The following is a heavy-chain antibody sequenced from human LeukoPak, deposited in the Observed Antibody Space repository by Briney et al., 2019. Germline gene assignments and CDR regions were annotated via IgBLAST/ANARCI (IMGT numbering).Heavy chain of an antibody. D-gene: IGHD6-13*01. J-gene: IGHJ6*03. CDR2: ITTSSSYM. V-gene: IGHV3-21*01. Sequence: GSLRLSCAASGFTFSAYNMNWVRRTPGKGLEWVSSITTSSSYMFYADSVRGRFTISRDNAENSLYLQMNSLRDEDTAVYYCARAAIAAARIYYYMDVWGKGTTVTVSS. CDR3: ARAAIAAARIYYYMDV. CDR1: GFTFSAYN.